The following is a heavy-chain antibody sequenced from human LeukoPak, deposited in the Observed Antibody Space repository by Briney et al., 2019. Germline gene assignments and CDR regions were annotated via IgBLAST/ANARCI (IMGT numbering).Heavy chain of an antibody. CDR3: ARGDSSSSNNWFVS. D-gene: IGHD6-6*01. CDR1: EDDVSSKSAA. V-gene: IGHV6-1*01. Sequence: SQTLSLTCAISEDDVSSKSAAWNWIRQSPSRGLEWLGRTYYRSNWYEDYAVSVKSRIAIRHDTSKNQFSLHLNSVTPEDTAVYYCARGDSSSSNNWFVSWGQGILVTVSS. CDR2: TYYRSNWYE. J-gene: IGHJ5*01.